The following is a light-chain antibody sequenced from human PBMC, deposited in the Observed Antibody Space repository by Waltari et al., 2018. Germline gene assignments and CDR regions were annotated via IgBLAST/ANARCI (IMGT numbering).Light chain of an antibody. V-gene: IGKV1-39*01. CDR1: QNIANY. Sequence: DIQMTQSPSSLSASVGDRVTITCRASQNIANYLNWYQQKPGTAPELLIYAASNLHGGVPSRFTGSGSGTDFTLIISSVQPEDLATYYCQQSYSTPRTFGQGTKLDI. J-gene: IGKJ2*01. CDR3: QQSYSTPRT. CDR2: AAS.